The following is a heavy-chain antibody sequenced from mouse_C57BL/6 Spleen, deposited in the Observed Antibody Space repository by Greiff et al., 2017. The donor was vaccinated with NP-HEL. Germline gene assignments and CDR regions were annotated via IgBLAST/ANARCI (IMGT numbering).Heavy chain of an antibody. J-gene: IGHJ2*01. V-gene: IGHV1-69*01. CDR3: ARGSYGSSNYFDY. Sequence: QVQLQQPGAELVMPGASVKLSCKASGYTFTSYWMHWVKQRPGQGLEWIGEIDPSDSYTNYNQKFKGKSTLTVDKSSSTAYMQLSSLTSEDSAVYYCARGSYGSSNYFDYWGQGTTLTVSS. CDR2: IDPSDSYT. CDR1: GYTFTSYW. D-gene: IGHD1-1*01.